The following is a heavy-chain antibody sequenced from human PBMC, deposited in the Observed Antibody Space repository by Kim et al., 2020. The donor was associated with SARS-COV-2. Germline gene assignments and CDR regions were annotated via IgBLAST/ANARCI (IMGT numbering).Heavy chain of an antibody. Sequence: SETLSLTCAVYGGSFSGYYWSWIRQPPGKGLEWIGEINHSGSTNYNPSLKSRVTISVDTSKNQFSLKLSSVTAADTAVYYCARGGYYYGSGSYYTPSYFDYWGQGTLVTVSS. J-gene: IGHJ4*02. V-gene: IGHV4-34*01. CDR1: GGSFSGYY. CDR2: INHSGST. D-gene: IGHD3-10*01. CDR3: ARGGYYYGSGSYYTPSYFDY.